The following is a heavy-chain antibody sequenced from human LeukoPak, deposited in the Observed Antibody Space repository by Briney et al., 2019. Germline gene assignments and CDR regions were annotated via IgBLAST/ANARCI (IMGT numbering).Heavy chain of an antibody. CDR1: GGTFSSYA. D-gene: IGHD3-16*02. V-gene: IGHV1-18*01. CDR3: ARVGYDYVWGSYRPTHFDY. Sequence: ASVKVSCKASGGTFSSYAISWVRQAPGQGLEWMGWISAYNGNTNYAQKLQGRVTMTTDTSTSTAYMELRSLRSDDAAVYYCARVGYDYVWGSYRPTHFDYWGQGTLVTVSS. CDR2: ISAYNGNT. J-gene: IGHJ4*02.